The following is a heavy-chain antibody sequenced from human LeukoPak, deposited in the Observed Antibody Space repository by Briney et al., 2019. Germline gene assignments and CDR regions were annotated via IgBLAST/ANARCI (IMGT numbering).Heavy chain of an antibody. Sequence: GASVKVSCKASGYTFTSYYMHWVRQAPGQGLEWMGIINPSGGSTSYAQKFQGGVTMTRDTSTSTVYMELSSLRSEDTAVYYCAVAAARVVFDYWGQGTLVTVSS. J-gene: IGHJ4*02. CDR3: AVAAARVVFDY. CDR1: GYTFTSYY. CDR2: INPSGGST. D-gene: IGHD6-13*01. V-gene: IGHV1-46*01.